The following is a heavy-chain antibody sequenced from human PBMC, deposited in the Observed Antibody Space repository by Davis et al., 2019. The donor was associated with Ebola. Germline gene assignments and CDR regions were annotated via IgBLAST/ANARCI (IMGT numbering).Heavy chain of an antibody. J-gene: IGHJ6*04. CDR3: ARGWLRAGMDV. D-gene: IGHD5-18*01. CDR2: IFYSGST. CDR1: GGSISSYY. Sequence: PSEILSLTCTVSGGSISSYYWSWIRQPPGKGLEWLGYIFYSGSTNYNPSLKSRVTISVDMSKNQFSLQLNSVTPEDTALYYCARGWLRAGMDVWGEGTTVTVSS. V-gene: IGHV4-59*12.